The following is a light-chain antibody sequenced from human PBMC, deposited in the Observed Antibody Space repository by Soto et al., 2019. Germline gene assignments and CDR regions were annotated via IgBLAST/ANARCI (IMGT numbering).Light chain of an antibody. V-gene: IGLV1-51*02. J-gene: IGLJ1*01. CDR2: ENN. Sequence: QSVLTQPPSVSAAPRQKVTISCSGSSSNIGNNYVSWYQQLPGTAPKLLIYENNKRPSGIPDRFSGSKSGTSATLGITGPQTGDEADYYCGTWDSSLSVYVFGGGTKVTVL. CDR1: SSNIGNNY. CDR3: GTWDSSLSVYV.